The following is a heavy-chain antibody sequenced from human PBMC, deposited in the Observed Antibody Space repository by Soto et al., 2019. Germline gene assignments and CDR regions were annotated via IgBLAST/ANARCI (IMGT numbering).Heavy chain of an antibody. CDR2: IDYNGVT. J-gene: IGHJ4*02. CDR1: GGSIYSSVYY. CDR3: GKVLVGATGHTDSDS. Sequence: PSETRSLTWTVSGGSIYSSVYYWVWIRQPPGRGLEWIGNIDYNGVTYSNPSLKSRVTISRDTSKNQFSLKLTSVTAADTALYYCGKVLVGATGHTDSDSWGPGTLVTVSS. D-gene: IGHD2-15*01. V-gene: IGHV4-39*01.